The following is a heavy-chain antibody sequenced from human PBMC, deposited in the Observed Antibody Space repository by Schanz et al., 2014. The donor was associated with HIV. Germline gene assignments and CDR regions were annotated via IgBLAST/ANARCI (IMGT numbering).Heavy chain of an antibody. CDR1: GFTLSSYG. CDR2: ISYDGSNK. V-gene: IGHV3-30*18. CDR3: AKDLGSSGWYENYYGMDV. J-gene: IGHJ6*02. Sequence: QVQLVESGGGVVQPGRSLRLSCAASGFTLSSYGMHWVRQAPGKGLEWVAVISYDGSNKYYAHSVKGRFTISRYNSKNTLYLQMNSLRAEDTAVYYCAKDLGSSGWYENYYGMDVWGQGTTVTVSS. D-gene: IGHD6-19*01.